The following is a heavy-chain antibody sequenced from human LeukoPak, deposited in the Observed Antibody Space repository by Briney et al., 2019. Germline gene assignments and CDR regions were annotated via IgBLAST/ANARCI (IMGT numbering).Heavy chain of an antibody. J-gene: IGHJ4*02. D-gene: IGHD5-18*01. CDR3: AKVGDTSMFFEY. V-gene: IGHV3-11*04. CDR1: GFTFSDYY. CDR2: ISSSGSTI. Sequence: PGGSLRLSCAASGFTFSDYYMSWIRQAPGKGLEWVSYISSSGSTIYYADSVRGRFTISRDNAKNSLYLQLNSLRAEDTAVYYCAKVGDTSMFFEYWGQGTLVTVSS.